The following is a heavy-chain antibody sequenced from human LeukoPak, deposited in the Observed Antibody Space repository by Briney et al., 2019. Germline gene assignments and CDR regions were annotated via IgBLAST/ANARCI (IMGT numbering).Heavy chain of an antibody. D-gene: IGHD2-21*02. CDR3: ARDCGGDCYVKDAFDI. CDR1: GFTFSSYS. J-gene: IGHJ3*02. V-gene: IGHV3-21*01. CDR2: ISSSSSYI. Sequence: GGSLRLSCAASGFTFSSYSMNWVRQAPGKGLEWVSSISSSSSYIYYADSVKGRFTISRDNAKNSLYLQMTSLRAEDTAVYYCARDCGGDCYVKDAFDIWGQGTMVTVSS.